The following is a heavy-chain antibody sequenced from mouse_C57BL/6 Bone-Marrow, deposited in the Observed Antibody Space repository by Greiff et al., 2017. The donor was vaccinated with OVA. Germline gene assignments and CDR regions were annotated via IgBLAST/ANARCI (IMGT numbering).Heavy chain of an antibody. CDR3: ARGEDYYYGSWFAY. Sequence: QVQLQQPGAELVKPGASVKMSCKASGYTFTSYWITWVKQRPGQGLEWIGDIYPGSGSTNYNEKFKSKATLTVDTSSSTAYMQLSSLTSEDSAVYYCARGEDYYYGSWFAYWGQGTLVTVSA. D-gene: IGHD1-1*01. CDR1: GYTFTSYW. J-gene: IGHJ3*01. V-gene: IGHV1-55*01. CDR2: IYPGSGST.